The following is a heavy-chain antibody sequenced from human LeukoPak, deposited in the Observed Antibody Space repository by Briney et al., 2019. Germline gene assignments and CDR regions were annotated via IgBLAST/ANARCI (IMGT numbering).Heavy chain of an antibody. CDR3: ARKSSRYSPFDY. D-gene: IGHD5-12*01. CDR1: GGSISSGGYY. CDR2: IYYSGST. Sequence: PSETLSLTCTASGGSISSGGYYWSWIRQHPGKGLEWIGYIYYSGSTYYNPSLKSRVTISVDTSKNQFSLKLSSVTAADTAVYYCARKSSRYSPFDYWGQGTLVTVSS. V-gene: IGHV4-31*03. J-gene: IGHJ4*02.